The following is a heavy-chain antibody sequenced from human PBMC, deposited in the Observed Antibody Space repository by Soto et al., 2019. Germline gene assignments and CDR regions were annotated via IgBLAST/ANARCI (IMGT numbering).Heavy chain of an antibody. D-gene: IGHD6-19*01. CDR2: IYHSGST. V-gene: IGHV4-4*02. J-gene: IGHJ6*02. Sequence: QVQLQESGPGLVKPSGTLSLTCAVSGGSISSSNWWSWVRQPPGKGLEWIGEIYHSGSTNYNPSLKSRVTISVDKSKNQCSLKLSSVTAADTAVYYCARDPRIAVAGNYYYGMDVWGQGTTVTVSS. CDR3: ARDPRIAVAGNYYYGMDV. CDR1: GGSISSSNW.